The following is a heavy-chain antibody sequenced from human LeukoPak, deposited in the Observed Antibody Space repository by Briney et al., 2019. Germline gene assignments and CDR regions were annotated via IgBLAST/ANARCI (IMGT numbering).Heavy chain of an antibody. D-gene: IGHD5-24*01. CDR2: ISGSGGST. J-gene: IGHJ4*02. V-gene: IGHV3-23*01. CDR1: GFTFSSYA. CDR3: ARDGRDGYNGPLDY. Sequence: GGSLRLSCAASGFTFSSYAMSWVRQAPGKGLEWVSAISGSGGSTYYADSVKGRFTISRDNARNSLYLQMNSLRAEDTAVYYCARDGRDGYNGPLDYWGQGTLVTVSS.